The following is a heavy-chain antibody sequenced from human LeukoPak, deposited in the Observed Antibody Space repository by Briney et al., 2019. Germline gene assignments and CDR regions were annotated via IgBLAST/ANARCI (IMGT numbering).Heavy chain of an antibody. D-gene: IGHD4-11*01. J-gene: IGHJ3*02. CDR1: GFTFSSYA. CDR2: ISYDGSNK. V-gene: IGHV3-30-3*01. Sequence: GGSLRLSCAASGFTFSSYAMHWVRQAPGKGLEWVSVISYDGSNKYYADSVKGRFTISRDNSKNTLYLQMNSLRAEDTAVNYCARDDYSNYVQAFDIWGQGTMVTVSS. CDR3: ARDDYSNYVQAFDI.